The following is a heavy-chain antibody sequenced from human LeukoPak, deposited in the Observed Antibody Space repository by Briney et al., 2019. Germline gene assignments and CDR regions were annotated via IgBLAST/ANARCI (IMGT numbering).Heavy chain of an antibody. CDR3: ARIAVAGALPGYYYYYMDV. CDR2: MNPNSGNT. D-gene: IGHD6-19*01. V-gene: IGHV1-8*01. J-gene: IGHJ6*03. CDR1: GYTFTSYD. Sequence: GASVKDSCKASGYTFTSYDINWVRQATGQGLEWMGWMNPNSGNTGYAQKFQGRVTMTRNTSISTAYMELSSLRSEDTAVYYCARIAVAGALPGYYYYYMDVWGKGTTVTVSS.